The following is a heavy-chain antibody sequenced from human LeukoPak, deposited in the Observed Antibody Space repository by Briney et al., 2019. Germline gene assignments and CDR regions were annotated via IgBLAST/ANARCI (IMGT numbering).Heavy chain of an antibody. CDR1: GFTFTNYA. CDR2: ISNGGGAI. V-gene: IGHV3-23*01. Sequence: HPGGSLRLSCAASGFTFTNYAMNWVRQAPGKGLEWVSTISNGGGAIYYADSVKGRFTISRDNSKNTLYLQMNSLRAEDTAVYYCSRGHSFSNIAARSPLDYWGQGTLVTVSS. J-gene: IGHJ4*02. D-gene: IGHD6-6*01. CDR3: SRGHSFSNIAARSPLDY.